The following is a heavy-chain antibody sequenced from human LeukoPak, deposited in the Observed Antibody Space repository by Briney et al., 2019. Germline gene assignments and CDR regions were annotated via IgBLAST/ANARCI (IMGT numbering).Heavy chain of an antibody. D-gene: IGHD3-9*01. V-gene: IGHV4-38-2*02. CDR1: GYSVSSGYY. CDR3: ARRFHYDILTGYYRGAYNWFDP. Sequence: SETLSLTCTVSGYSVSSGYYWGWIRQPPGQGLEWIGYIFYSGSPNYNPSLKSRVTISVDTSKNQFSLKLSSVTAADTAVYYCARRFHYDILTGYYRGAYNWFDPWGQGTLVTVSS. CDR2: IFYSGSP. J-gene: IGHJ5*02.